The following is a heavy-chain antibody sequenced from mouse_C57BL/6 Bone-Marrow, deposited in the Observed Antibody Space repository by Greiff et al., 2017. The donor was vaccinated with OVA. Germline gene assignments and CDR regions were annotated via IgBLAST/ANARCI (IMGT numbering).Heavy chain of an antibody. CDR1: GFTFSDFY. V-gene: IGHV7-1*01. Sequence: EVMLVESGGGLVQSGRSLRLSCATSGFTFSDFYMAWVRQAPGKGLEWIAASRNKANDYTTEYSASVKGRFIVSRDTSQSILYLQMNALRAEDTAIYYCAREADEDYAMDYWGQGTSVTVSS. J-gene: IGHJ4*01. CDR2: SRNKANDYTT. CDR3: AREADEDYAMDY.